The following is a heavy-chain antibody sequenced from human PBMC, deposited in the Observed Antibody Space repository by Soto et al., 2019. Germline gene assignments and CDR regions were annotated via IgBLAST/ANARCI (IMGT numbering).Heavy chain of an antibody. CDR3: AKDTRCSGGSCYSSPSWFDP. V-gene: IGHV3-23*01. CDR2: LSGGGGTT. D-gene: IGHD2-15*01. Sequence: GGSLSLSCAASGFTFSSYAMSWVRQAPGKGLEWVSTLSGGGGTTYYADSVKGRFTISRDSSKATLYLQMNSLRAEDTAVYYFAKDTRCSGGSCYSSPSWFDPWGQGTLVTVSS. J-gene: IGHJ5*02. CDR1: GFTFSSYA.